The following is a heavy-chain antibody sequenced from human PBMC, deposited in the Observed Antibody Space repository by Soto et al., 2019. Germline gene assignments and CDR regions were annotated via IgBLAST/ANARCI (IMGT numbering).Heavy chain of an antibody. CDR2: ISDDGRDK. J-gene: IGHJ4*02. CDR1: GFTFSSYG. CDR3: AKDRNRGAAVYCFDY. Sequence: GGSLRLSCAASGFTFSSYGMHWVRQAPGKGLEWVAVISDDGRDKHHAGPVKGRFTITRDNSKNTLYLIMDSLRPEDSAVYYCAKDRNRGAAVYCFDYWGQGTLVTV. V-gene: IGHV3-30*18. D-gene: IGHD6-13*01.